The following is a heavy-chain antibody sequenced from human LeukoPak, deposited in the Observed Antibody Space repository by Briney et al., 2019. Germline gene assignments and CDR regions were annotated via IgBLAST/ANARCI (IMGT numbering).Heavy chain of an antibody. D-gene: IGHD3-10*01. J-gene: IGHJ4*02. V-gene: IGHV1-69*13. CDR3: ARDTYYYGSGGYYNTDY. Sequence: SVKVSCKASGGTFSSYAISWVRQAPGQGLEWMGGIIPIFGTANYAQKFQGRVTITADESTSTAYMELSSLRSEDTAVYYCARDTYYYGSGGYYNTDYWGQGTLVTVSS. CDR2: IIPIFGTA. CDR1: GGTFSSYA.